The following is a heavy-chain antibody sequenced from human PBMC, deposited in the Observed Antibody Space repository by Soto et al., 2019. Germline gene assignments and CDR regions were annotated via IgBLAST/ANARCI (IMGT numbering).Heavy chain of an antibody. CDR1: GFTFTSYA. CDR3: ARGDYCSSLSCYRYGMDV. D-gene: IGHD2-2*01. J-gene: IGHJ6*02. CDR2: ISYDGINK. V-gene: IGHV3-30-3*01. Sequence: GGSLRLSCAASGFTFTSYALHWVRQAPGKGLEWVTFISYDGINKYYADSVRGRFTISRDNSKNTLYLQVNSLRAEDTAVYYCARGDYCSSLSCYRYGMDVWGQGTTVTVSS.